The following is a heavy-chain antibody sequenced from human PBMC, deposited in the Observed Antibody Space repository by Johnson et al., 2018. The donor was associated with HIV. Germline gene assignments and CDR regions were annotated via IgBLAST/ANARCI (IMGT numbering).Heavy chain of an antibody. V-gene: IGHV3-66*02. CDR1: GFTVSSNY. D-gene: IGHD1-26*01. J-gene: IGHJ3*02. CDR2: IYSGGST. CDR3: ARVHGGATRAKGAFDI. Sequence: MQLVESGGGLVQPGGSLRLSCAASGFTVSSNYMSWVRQAPGKGLEWVSVIYSGGSTYYADSVKGRFTISRDNSKNTLYLQMNSLRAEDTAVYYCARVHGGATRAKGAFDIWGQWTMVTVSS.